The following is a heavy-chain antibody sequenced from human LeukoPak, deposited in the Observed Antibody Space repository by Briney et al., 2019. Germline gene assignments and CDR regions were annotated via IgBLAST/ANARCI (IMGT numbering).Heavy chain of an antibody. Sequence: GGSLRLSCATSGFNFGVVAMDWIRQAPGKGLEWVGFIRHREYGGTAEYAASVNGRFAISRDDSKSIVYLQMNDLRTEDTGVYYCARERAGDVDYWGLGTLVTVSS. CDR2: IRHREYGGTA. J-gene: IGHJ4*02. CDR1: GFNFGVVA. V-gene: IGHV3-49*03. CDR3: ARERAGDVDY.